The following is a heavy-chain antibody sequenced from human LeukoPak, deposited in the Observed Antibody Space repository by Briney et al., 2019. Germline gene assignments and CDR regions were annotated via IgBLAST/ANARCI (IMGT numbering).Heavy chain of an antibody. CDR2: IDPDGSEK. Sequence: GSLRLSCVASGITFGSYSMTWVRQAPGKGLEWVANIDPDGSEKDYVESVKGRLTISRDNAKKILYLQMNSLRADDTAVYYCAIPSSYDGSRYYHAYWGQGTLVSVSS. J-gene: IGHJ4*02. CDR3: AIPSSYDGSRYYHAY. V-gene: IGHV3-7*01. CDR1: GITFGSYS. D-gene: IGHD3-22*01.